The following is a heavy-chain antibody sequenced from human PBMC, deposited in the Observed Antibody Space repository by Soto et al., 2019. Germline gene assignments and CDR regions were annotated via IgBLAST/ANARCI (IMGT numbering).Heavy chain of an antibody. CDR1: GFTFSSYS. D-gene: IGHD6-13*01. J-gene: IGHJ5*02. CDR3: ARALFPSGQLALNWFDP. Sequence: PGGSLRLSCAASGFTFSSYSMNWVRQAPGKGLEWVSSISSSSSYIYYADSVKGRFTISRDNAKNSLYPQMNSLRAEDTAVYYCARALFPSGQLALNWFDPWGQGTLVTVSS. V-gene: IGHV3-21*01. CDR2: ISSSSSYI.